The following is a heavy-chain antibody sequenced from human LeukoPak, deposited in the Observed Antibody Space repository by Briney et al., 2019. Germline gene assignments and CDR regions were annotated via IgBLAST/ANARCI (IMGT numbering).Heavy chain of an antibody. CDR3: ARHGGGSYFDY. D-gene: IGHD1-26*01. J-gene: IGHJ4*02. CDR1: GCSFTSYW. CDR2: IYPGDSDT. Sequence: GESLQISCKGSGCSFTSYWIGCVRQLPGKSLEWMGIIYPGDSDTRYSPSFQGQVTISADKSISTPHLQWSSLKASDTAMYYCARHGGGSYFDYWGQGTLVAVSS. V-gene: IGHV5-51*01.